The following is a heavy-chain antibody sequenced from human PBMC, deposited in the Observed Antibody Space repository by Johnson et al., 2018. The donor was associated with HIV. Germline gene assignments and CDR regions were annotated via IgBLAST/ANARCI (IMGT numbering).Heavy chain of an antibody. V-gene: IGHV3-66*01. D-gene: IGHD1-26*01. J-gene: IGHJ3*02. CDR1: GFTFSSNY. CDR2: LYSGGST. CDR3: VREGAPSGRDFGAFDI. Sequence: VQLVESGGGVVQPGRSLRLSCAASGFTFSSNYMSWVRQAPGKGLEWVSTLYSGGSTYYADSVKGRFTISRDNSKNTLYLQMNSLRAEDTAVDYCVREGAPSGRDFGAFDIWGQGTVVTVSS.